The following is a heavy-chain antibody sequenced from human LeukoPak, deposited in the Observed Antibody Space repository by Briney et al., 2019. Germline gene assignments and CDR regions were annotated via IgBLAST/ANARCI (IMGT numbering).Heavy chain of an antibody. CDR2: INSDGSST. Sequence: GGSLRLSCAASGFTFSSYWMHWVRQAPGKGLVWVSRINSDGSSTSYADSVKGRFTISRDNAKNTLYLQMNSLRAEDTAVYYCAREARPNLIQLWPAPFDYWGQGTLVTVSS. CDR1: GFTFSSYW. D-gene: IGHD5-18*01. CDR3: AREARPNLIQLWPAPFDY. V-gene: IGHV3-74*01. J-gene: IGHJ4*02.